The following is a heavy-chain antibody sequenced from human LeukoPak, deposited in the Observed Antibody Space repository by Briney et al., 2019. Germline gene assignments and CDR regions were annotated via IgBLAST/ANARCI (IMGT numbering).Heavy chain of an antibody. D-gene: IGHD3-16*02. Sequence: ASVKVSCKASGYTFTGYYMHWVRQAPGRGLEWMGRINPNSGGTNYAQKFQGRVTMTRDTSISTAYMELGRLRSDDTAVYYCARDRYVWGSYRLDYWGQGTLVTVSS. CDR2: INPNSGGT. CDR1: GYTFTGYY. CDR3: ARDRYVWGSYRLDY. J-gene: IGHJ4*02. V-gene: IGHV1-2*06.